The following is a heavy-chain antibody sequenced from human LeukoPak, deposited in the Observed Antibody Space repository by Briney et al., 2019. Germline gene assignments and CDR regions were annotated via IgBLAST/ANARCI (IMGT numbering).Heavy chain of an antibody. Sequence: PGGSLRLSCAASGFAFGSCAMNWVRQAPGKGLDWVTTISGSGSNTYYADSVKGQFTISRDNSRNTLYLQMNSLGAEATALYYCVKDRIGYNRPGDFGGQGTPVTVSS. CDR1: GFAFGSCA. CDR3: VKDRIGYNRPGDF. CDR2: ISGSGSNT. J-gene: IGHJ4*02. D-gene: IGHD1-14*01. V-gene: IGHV3-23*01.